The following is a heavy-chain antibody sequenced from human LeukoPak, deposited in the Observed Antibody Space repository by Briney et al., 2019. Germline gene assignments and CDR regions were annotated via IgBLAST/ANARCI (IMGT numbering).Heavy chain of an antibody. V-gene: IGHV1-69*13. Sequence: SVKVSCKASGGTFSSYAISWVRQAPGQGLEWMGGIIPIFGTANYAQKFQGRVTITADESTSTAYMELSSLRTEDTAVYYCARDSGSGYYIGDYYYGMDVWGQGTTVTVSS. CDR1: GGTFSSYA. D-gene: IGHD3-3*01. CDR2: IIPIFGTA. J-gene: IGHJ6*02. CDR3: ARDSGSGYYIGDYYYGMDV.